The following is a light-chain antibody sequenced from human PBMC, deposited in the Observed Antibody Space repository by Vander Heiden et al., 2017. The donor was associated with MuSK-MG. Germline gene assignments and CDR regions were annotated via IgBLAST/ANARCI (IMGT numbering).Light chain of an antibody. CDR3: QQSDSLPLT. J-gene: IGKJ3*01. CDR2: AAS. CDR1: QNILTY. V-gene: IGKV1-39*01. Sequence: DIQMTQSPASLSASVGDRVTITCRSSQNILTYLNWYQEKPGKAPKLLISAASSLQSGVPSRFSGSASGTDFTLTISSLQPEDFATYYCQQSDSLPLTFGHGTKVDIK.